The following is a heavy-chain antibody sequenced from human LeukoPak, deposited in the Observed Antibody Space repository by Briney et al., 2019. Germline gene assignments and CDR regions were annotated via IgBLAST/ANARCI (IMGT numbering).Heavy chain of an antibody. CDR3: ARFWAEYSGYDTNYYYYGMDV. Sequence: SVKVSCKASGGTFSSYAISWVRQAPGQGLEWMGGIIPIFGTANYAQQFQGRVTITADKSTSTAYMELSSLRSEDTAVYYCARFWAEYSGYDTNYYYYGMDVWGKGTTVTVSS. CDR1: GGTFSSYA. V-gene: IGHV1-69*06. J-gene: IGHJ6*04. D-gene: IGHD5-12*01. CDR2: IIPIFGTA.